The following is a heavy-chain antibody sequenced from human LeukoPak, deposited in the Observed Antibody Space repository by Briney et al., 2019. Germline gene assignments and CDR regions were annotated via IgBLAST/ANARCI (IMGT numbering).Heavy chain of an antibody. CDR2: VRGEAHNYAT. Sequence: GGSLRLSCTTSGFTFSDSPIHWVRQPSGKGLEWVGRVRGEAHNYATGFAASVKGRFTISRDESLNTVYLQMNSLKTEDTAMYYCTRQPQGTGTVDYWGQGTLVTVSS. CDR1: GFTFSDSP. D-gene: IGHD3/OR15-3a*01. CDR3: TRQPQGTGTVDY. V-gene: IGHV3-73*01. J-gene: IGHJ4*02.